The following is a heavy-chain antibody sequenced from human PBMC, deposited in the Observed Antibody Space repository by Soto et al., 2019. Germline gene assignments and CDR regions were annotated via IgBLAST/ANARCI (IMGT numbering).Heavy chain of an antibody. J-gene: IGHJ4*02. Sequence: PGGSLRLSCAASGFTFSSYGMHWVRQAPGKGLEWVAVISYDGSNKYYADSVKGRFTISRDNSKNTLYLQMNSLRAEDTAVYYCAKDGAEHDYGDYDTGSFGYWGQGTLVTVSS. CDR2: ISYDGSNK. D-gene: IGHD4-17*01. CDR1: GFTFSSYG. CDR3: AKDGAEHDYGDYDTGSFGY. V-gene: IGHV3-30*18.